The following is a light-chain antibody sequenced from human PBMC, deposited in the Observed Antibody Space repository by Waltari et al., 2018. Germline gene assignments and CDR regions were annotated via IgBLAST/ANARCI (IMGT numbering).Light chain of an antibody. V-gene: IGKV1-16*01. CDR3: QQYNSYPLT. J-gene: IGKJ4*01. CDR2: AAS. Sequence: DIQMTQSPSSLSASVGDRVTITCRASQAISNSLAWFQQKPGKAPKSLMYAASILQSGVPSRVSGSGSGTDFTLTISSLQPEDFATYYCQQYNSYPLTFGGGTKVEIK. CDR1: QAISNS.